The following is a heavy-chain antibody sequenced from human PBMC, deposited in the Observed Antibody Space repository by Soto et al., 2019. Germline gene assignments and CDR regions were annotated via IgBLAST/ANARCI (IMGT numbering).Heavy chain of an antibody. D-gene: IGHD6-19*01. CDR2: IYYSGTT. CDR1: GGSISSGGYY. J-gene: IGHJ4*02. Sequence: QVQLQESGPGLVKPSQTLSLTCTVSGGSISSGGYYWSWLRQQPVKGLEWIGYIYYSGTTYYNPSLKSRVTISVDTSKNQCSLKLTYVTAADTAVYYCARVNPGQWLVKYWGQGTLVTVSS. V-gene: IGHV4-31*03. CDR3: ARVNPGQWLVKY.